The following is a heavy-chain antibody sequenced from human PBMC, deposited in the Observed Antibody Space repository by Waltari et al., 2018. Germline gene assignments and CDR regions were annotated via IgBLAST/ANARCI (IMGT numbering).Heavy chain of an antibody. CDR3: ARGGVVPAAMGPDYYYMDV. CDR1: GCTFTGSY. J-gene: IGHJ6*03. V-gene: IGHV1-2*02. Sequence: QVQLGQSRAEVKKPGASVKFSCKASGCTFTGSYMHSVRHAPGQALEWMGWINPNSGGTNYAQKFQGRVTMTRDTSISTAYMELSRLRSDDTAVYYCARGGVVPAAMGPDYYYMDVWGKGTTVTVSS. D-gene: IGHD2-2*01. CDR2: INPNSGGT.